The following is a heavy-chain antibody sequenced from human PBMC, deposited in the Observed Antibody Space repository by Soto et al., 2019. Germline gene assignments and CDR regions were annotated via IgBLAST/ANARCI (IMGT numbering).Heavy chain of an antibody. D-gene: IGHD2-8*01. V-gene: IGHV2-70*11. CDR1: GFSLSTCGMC. CDR2: IDWDDDK. J-gene: IGHJ6*02. CDR3: ARETYCTNGVCPSEYYYYGMDV. Sequence: SGPTLVNPTQTLTLTCTFSGFSLSTCGMCVSWIRQPPGKALEWLARIDWDDDKYYSTSLKTRLTISKDTSKNQVVLTMTNMDPVDTATYYCARETYCTNGVCPSEYYYYGMDVWGQGTTVTVSS.